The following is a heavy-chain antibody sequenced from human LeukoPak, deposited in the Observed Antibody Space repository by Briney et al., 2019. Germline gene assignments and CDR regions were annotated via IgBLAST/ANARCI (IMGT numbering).Heavy chain of an antibody. Sequence: GGSLRLLCVPSEYVFRAHTYTWVRQAPGEGLEYVSSISKSSALKYYSQSVRGRFTISSDNAEKSLDLDLSNLSFEDTAVYYCARGHARTSMVTRGGVRFDYWGQGTLVTVSS. V-gene: IGHV3-21*04. CDR1: EYVFRAHT. CDR3: ARGHARTSMVTRGGVRFDY. J-gene: IGHJ4*02. D-gene: IGHD5-18*01. CDR2: ISKSSALK.